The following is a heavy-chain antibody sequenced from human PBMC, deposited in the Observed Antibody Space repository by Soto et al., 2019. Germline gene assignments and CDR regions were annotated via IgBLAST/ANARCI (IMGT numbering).Heavy chain of an antibody. V-gene: IGHV4-34*01. J-gene: IGHJ4*02. Sequence: QVQLKQWGAGLLKPSETLSLTCAVYGGSLSGHYWSWIRQPPGKGLEWIGEINQGGSTNYNPSLKSRVTISADTSKSQFSLKLSSVTAAVTAVYYCAGGTPGYSSSWYVNWGQGTPVTVSS. CDR1: GGSLSGHY. D-gene: IGHD6-13*01. CDR3: AGGTPGYSSSWYVN. CDR2: INQGGST.